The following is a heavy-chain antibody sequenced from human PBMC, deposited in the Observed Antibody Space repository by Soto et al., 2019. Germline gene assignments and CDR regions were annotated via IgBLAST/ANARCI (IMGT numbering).Heavy chain of an antibody. D-gene: IGHD2-15*01. CDR3: AGEGVSVVVAATQSSNWFDP. CDR2: ISYDGSNK. Sequence: SLRLSCAASGFTFSSYAMHWVRQAPGKGLEWVAVISYDGSNKYYADSVKGRFTISRDNSKNTLYLQMNSLRAEDTAVYYCAGEGVSVVVAATQSSNWFDPWGQGTLVTVSS. V-gene: IGHV3-30-3*01. CDR1: GFTFSSYA. J-gene: IGHJ5*02.